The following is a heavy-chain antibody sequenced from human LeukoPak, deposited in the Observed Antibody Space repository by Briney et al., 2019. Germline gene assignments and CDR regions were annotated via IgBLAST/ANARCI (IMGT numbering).Heavy chain of an antibody. Sequence: GGSLRLSCAASGFTFSSFAMSWVRQAPGKGLEWVSSISSSSSYIYYADSVKGRFTISRDNAKNSLYLQMNSLRAEDTAVYYCARDLSFAIAVAGKGYYFDYWGQGTLVTVSS. CDR3: ARDLSFAIAVAGKGYYFDY. D-gene: IGHD6-19*01. CDR2: ISSSSSYI. CDR1: GFTFSSFA. J-gene: IGHJ4*02. V-gene: IGHV3-21*01.